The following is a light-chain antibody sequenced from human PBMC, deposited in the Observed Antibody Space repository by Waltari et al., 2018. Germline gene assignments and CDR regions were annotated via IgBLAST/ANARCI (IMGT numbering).Light chain of an antibody. CDR3: QQYNNWPGA. J-gene: IGKJ3*01. V-gene: IGKV3-15*01. CDR2: GAS. CDR1: QYVSNN. Sequence: ETVMTQSPVTLSESPGESVTLSCTTSQYVSNNLAWYQQKPGQSPRLLIYGASTRATGVPARFSGSGSGTSFTLTISSLQSEDFGLYYCQQYNNWPGAFGPGTKVDVE.